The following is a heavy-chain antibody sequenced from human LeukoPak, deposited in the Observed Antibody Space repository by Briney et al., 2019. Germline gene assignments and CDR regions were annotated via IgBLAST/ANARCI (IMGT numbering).Heavy chain of an antibody. J-gene: IGHJ5*02. Sequence: GGSLRLSCAASGFTFSTYPMHWVRQAPGKGLEWVAGISSDGSDKHYPDSVKGRLTISRDNSKDTVFLQMNSLRFEDTAVFYCAREDHSSGYAGAIGFDPWGQGTLDTVSS. D-gene: IGHD3-22*01. CDR2: ISSDGSDK. V-gene: IGHV3-30*04. CDR1: GFTFSTYP. CDR3: AREDHSSGYAGAIGFDP.